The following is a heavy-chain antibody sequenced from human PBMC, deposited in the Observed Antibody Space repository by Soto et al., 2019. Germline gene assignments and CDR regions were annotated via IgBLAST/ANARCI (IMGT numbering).Heavy chain of an antibody. V-gene: IGHV1-18*04. CDR3: ARVLYYDFWSGPYYYYYGMDV. Sequence: GASVKVYFKASGYPFTSYGISLVRQAPGQGLEWMGWISAYNGNTNYAQKLQGRVTMTTDTSTSTAYMDLRSLRSDDTAVYYCARVLYYDFWSGPYYYYYGMDVWGQGTTVTVSS. CDR1: GYPFTSYG. CDR2: ISAYNGNT. J-gene: IGHJ6*01. D-gene: IGHD3-3*01.